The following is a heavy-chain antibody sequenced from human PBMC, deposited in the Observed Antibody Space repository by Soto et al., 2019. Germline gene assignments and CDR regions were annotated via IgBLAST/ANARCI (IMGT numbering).Heavy chain of an antibody. CDR1: GFSISTHGVG. V-gene: IGHV2-5*02. J-gene: IGHJ5*02. Sequence: QITLKESGPPLVKPTQTLTLTCTFSGFSISTHGVGVGWVRQPAGKTLEWLALIYWDDDKRYSAFLNSRLTITKDTSKKQGVLTMTNMDPAVTATYYWAHTILCCTGGSCSTWFGSWGQGTLVTVSS. D-gene: IGHD2-15*01. CDR3: AHTILCCTGGSCSTWFGS. CDR2: IYWDDDK.